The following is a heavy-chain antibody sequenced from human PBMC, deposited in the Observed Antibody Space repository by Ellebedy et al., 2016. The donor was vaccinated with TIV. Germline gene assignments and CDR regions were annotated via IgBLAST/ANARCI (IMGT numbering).Heavy chain of an antibody. Sequence: GESLKISCAASGFTVGNNFMSWVRQAPGKGLEWVSLIYSGGSTDYADSVKGRFNISRDSSKNTLYLQMNSLRAEDTAMYYCARKTDTGTSGDYWGQGTPVTVSS. D-gene: IGHD1-1*01. CDR2: IYSGGST. J-gene: IGHJ4*02. V-gene: IGHV3-53*01. CDR3: ARKTDTGTSGDY. CDR1: GFTVGNNF.